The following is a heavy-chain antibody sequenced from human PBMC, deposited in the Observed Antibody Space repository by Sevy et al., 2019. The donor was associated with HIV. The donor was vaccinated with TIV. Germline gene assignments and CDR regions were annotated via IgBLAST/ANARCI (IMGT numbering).Heavy chain of an antibody. CDR2: ISWNSGSI. CDR3: AKTRLPRYYYYGMDV. Sequence: GGSLRLSCVASGFTFDDYAMHWVRQAPGKGLEWVSGISWNSGSIGYADSVKGRFTISRDNAKNSLYLQMNSLRAEDTALYYCAKTRLPRYYYYGMDVWGQGTTVTVSS. CDR1: GFTFDDYA. V-gene: IGHV3-9*01. J-gene: IGHJ6*02.